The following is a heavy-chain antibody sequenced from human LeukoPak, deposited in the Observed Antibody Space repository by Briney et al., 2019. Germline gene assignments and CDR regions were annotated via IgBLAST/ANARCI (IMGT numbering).Heavy chain of an antibody. CDR1: GGSISSSSYY. Sequence: PSETLSLTCTVSGGSISSSSYYWGWIRQPPGKGLEWIGSIYYSGSTYYNPSLKSRVTISVDTSKNQFSLKLSSVTAADTAVYYCARAACSTSCYKNAFDIXXXGTMVTVSS. J-gene: IGHJ3*02. CDR3: ARAACSTSCYKNAFDI. V-gene: IGHV4-39*07. CDR2: IYYSGST. D-gene: IGHD2-2*02.